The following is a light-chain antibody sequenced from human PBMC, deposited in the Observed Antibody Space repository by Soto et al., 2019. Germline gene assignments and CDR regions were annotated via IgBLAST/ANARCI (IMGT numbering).Light chain of an antibody. Sequence: QTVVTQEPSLTVSPGGTVTLTCGSSTGAVTSTHYPYWFQQKPGQAPRTLIYDTSNKYSWTPARFSGSLLGGKAALTLSGAQPEDEADFYCLPPYCGARPHFFGRGTKPPV. V-gene: IGLV7-46*01. J-gene: IGLJ1*01. CDR3: LPPYCGARPHF. CDR1: TGAVTSTHY. CDR2: DTS.